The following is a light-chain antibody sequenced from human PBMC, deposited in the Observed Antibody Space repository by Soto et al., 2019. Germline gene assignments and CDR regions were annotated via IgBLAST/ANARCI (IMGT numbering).Light chain of an antibody. Sequence: EIVMTQSPATLSVSTGGRATLSCRASQSISGALAWYQQKPGQAPRLLIYGASTRATSFPARFSGSGSGTDFTLTISSLHSEDFAVYYCQQYNNWPWTFGQGTKVDIK. CDR1: QSISGA. V-gene: IGKV3-15*01. CDR3: QQYNNWPWT. CDR2: GAS. J-gene: IGKJ1*01.